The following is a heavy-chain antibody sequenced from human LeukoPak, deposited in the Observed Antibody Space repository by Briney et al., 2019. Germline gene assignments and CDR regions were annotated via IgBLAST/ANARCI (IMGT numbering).Heavy chain of an antibody. CDR3: ARPPRHYYGSGSYYNPDAFDI. D-gene: IGHD3-10*01. J-gene: IGHJ3*02. CDR1: GYTFTSYA. Sequence: ASVKVSCKAFGYTFTSYAMNRVRQAPGQGLEWMGWINTNTGNPTYAQGFTGRFVFSLDTSVSTAYLQISSLKAEDTAVYYCARPPRHYYGSGSYYNPDAFDIWGQGTMVTVSS. V-gene: IGHV7-4-1*02. CDR2: INTNTGNP.